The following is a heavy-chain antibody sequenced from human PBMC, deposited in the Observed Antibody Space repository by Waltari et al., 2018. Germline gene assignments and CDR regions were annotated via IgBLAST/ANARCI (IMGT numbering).Heavy chain of an antibody. J-gene: IGHJ4*02. CDR3: ARLNWGGYYFDY. D-gene: IGHD7-27*01. CDR1: GGSFSGYY. Sequence: QVQLQQWGAGLLKPPETLSLTCAVYGGSFSGYYWSWIRQPPGKGLEWIGEIHHSGSTNYNPSLKSRVTISLDTSNSQFSLRLTSVTAADTAVYYCARLNWGGYYFDYWGQGTLVTVSS. V-gene: IGHV4-34*01. CDR2: IHHSGST.